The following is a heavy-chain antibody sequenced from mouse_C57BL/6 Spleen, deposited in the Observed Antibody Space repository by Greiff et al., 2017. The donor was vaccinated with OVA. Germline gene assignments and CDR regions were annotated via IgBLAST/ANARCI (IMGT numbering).Heavy chain of an antibody. V-gene: IGHV1-72*01. Sequence: QVQLQQPGAELVKPGASVKLSCKASGYTFTSYWMHWVKQRPGRGLEWIGRIDPNSGGTKYNEKFKSKATLTVDKPSSTAYMQLSSLTSDDSAVYYCARHSHYAMDYWGQGTSVTVSS. CDR3: ARHSHYAMDY. J-gene: IGHJ4*01. CDR1: GYTFTSYW. CDR2: IDPNSGGT.